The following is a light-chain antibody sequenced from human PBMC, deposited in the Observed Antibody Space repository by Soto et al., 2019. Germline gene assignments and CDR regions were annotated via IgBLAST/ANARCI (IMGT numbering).Light chain of an antibody. Sequence: DIQVTQSPSSLSASVGDRVTITCRASQGINDYLAWYQQKPGKGPNLLIYAASTLQSGVPSRFSGSGYGTEFTLTISSLQPEDFATYYCQQLSSYPRTFGGGTKVEIK. CDR2: AAS. V-gene: IGKV1-9*01. J-gene: IGKJ4*01. CDR3: QQLSSYPRT. CDR1: QGINDY.